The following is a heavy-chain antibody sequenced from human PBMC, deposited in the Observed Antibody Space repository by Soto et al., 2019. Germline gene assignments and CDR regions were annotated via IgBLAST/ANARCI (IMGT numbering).Heavy chain of an antibody. V-gene: IGHV3-21*06. J-gene: IGHJ4*02. CDR1: GFTFTRYS. Sequence: GVSLRLSCAASGFTFTRYSMNWVRQAPGKGLEWVSSISSTTNYIYYGDSMKGRFTISRDNAKNSLYLEMNSLRAEDTAVYYCARESEDLTSNFDYWGQGTLVTVSS. CDR3: ARESEDLTSNFDY. CDR2: ISSTTNYI.